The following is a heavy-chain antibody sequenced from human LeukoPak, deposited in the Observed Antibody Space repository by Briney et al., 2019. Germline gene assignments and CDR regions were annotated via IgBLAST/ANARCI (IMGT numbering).Heavy chain of an antibody. D-gene: IGHD1-26*01. V-gene: IGHV3-74*01. Sequence: SGGSLRLSCVASGFPFSNYWMHWVRQAPGKGLVWVSRINTDGTMTHYADSVKGRFTISRDNAKNTLYLQMNSLRAEDTAVYYCSRIIVGATGVDHWGQGTLVTVSS. CDR1: GFPFSNYW. CDR3: SRIIVGATGVDH. J-gene: IGHJ4*02. CDR2: INTDGTMT.